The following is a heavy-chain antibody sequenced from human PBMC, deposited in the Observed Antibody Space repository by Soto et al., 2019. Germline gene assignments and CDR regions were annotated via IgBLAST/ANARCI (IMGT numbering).Heavy chain of an antibody. J-gene: IGHJ5*02. CDR1: GGSISSDDYY. CDR2: IYHSGSS. CDR3: ARTSPRGSGTWFDP. V-gene: IGHV4-30-4*01. Sequence: QVKLQESGPGLVKPSQTLSLTCNVSGGSISSDDYYWSWIRQPPGKGLEWIGYIYHSGSSYYNPSLQSRVTISIDTSKNQWSLKLSSVTAADSAVYYCARTSPRGSGTWFDPWGQGTLVTVSS. D-gene: IGHD3-10*01.